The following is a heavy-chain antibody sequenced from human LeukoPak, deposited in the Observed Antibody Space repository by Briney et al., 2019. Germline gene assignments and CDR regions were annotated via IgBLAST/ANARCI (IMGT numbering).Heavy chain of an antibody. CDR1: GFTFSSYE. D-gene: IGHD2-2*01. CDR2: ISSSVSTI. J-gene: IGHJ1*01. Sequence: AGGSLRLSCAASGFTFSSYEMNWVRQARGKGLEWVSYISSSVSTISYADSVKGLFTISRDNAKNSLYLQMNSLRAEDTAVYYCARLYCSSTNCYSYFQHWGQGTVVTVSS. V-gene: IGHV3-48*03. CDR3: ARLYCSSTNCYSYFQH.